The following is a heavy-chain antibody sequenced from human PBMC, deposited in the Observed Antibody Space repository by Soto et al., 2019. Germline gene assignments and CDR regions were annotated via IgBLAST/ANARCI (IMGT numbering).Heavy chain of an antibody. Sequence: GASVKVSCKASGGTFSSYAISWVRQAPGQGLEWMGGIIPIFGTANYAQKFQGRVTITADESTSTAYMELSSLRAWDTAVYYCGRDDRRGGYYYYALDVWGQGTTVTVSS. D-gene: IGHD3-22*01. V-gene: IGHV1-69*13. CDR1: GGTFSSYA. CDR3: GRDDRRGGYYYYALDV. CDR2: IIPIFGTA. J-gene: IGHJ6*02.